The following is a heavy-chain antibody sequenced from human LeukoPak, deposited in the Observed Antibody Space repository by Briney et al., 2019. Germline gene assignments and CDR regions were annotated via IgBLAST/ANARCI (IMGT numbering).Heavy chain of an antibody. J-gene: IGHJ4*02. CDR3: ARVAFRGPRYCSSTSCYLAFDY. D-gene: IGHD2-2*01. CDR1: GGSISSYY. Sequence: PSETLSLTCTVSGGSISSYYWSWIRQPAGKGLEWIGRIYTSGSTNYNPSLKSRVTMSVDTSKNQFSLKLSSVTAADTAVYYCARVAFRGPRYCSSTSCYLAFDYWGQGTLVTVSS. CDR2: IYTSGST. V-gene: IGHV4-4*07.